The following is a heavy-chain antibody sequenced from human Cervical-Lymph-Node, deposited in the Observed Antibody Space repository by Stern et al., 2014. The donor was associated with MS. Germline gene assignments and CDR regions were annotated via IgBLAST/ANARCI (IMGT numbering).Heavy chain of an antibody. J-gene: IGHJ6*02. D-gene: IGHD1-20*01. Sequence: VQLVESGAEVKKPGSSGKVSCKASGGNFSSYAISWVRQAPGQGLEWVGGIIPIFGTSNYAQKFQGRVTITADESTSTAYMELSSLRSEDTAVYYCAREYNWNDRYYGMDVWGQGTTVTVSS. CDR1: GGNFSSYA. CDR2: IIPIFGTS. CDR3: AREYNWNDRYYGMDV. V-gene: IGHV1-69*01.